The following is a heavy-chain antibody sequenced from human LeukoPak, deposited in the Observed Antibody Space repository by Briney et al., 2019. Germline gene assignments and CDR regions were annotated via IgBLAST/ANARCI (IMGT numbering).Heavy chain of an antibody. CDR1: GGSISSGSYY. V-gene: IGHV4-61*02. J-gene: IGHJ4*02. Sequence: PSETLSLTCTVSGGSISSGSYYWNWIRQPAGKGLEWIGRIYTSGSTNYNPSLKSRVTISVDTSKNQFSLKLTSVTAADTAVYFCARGEDFERYYLAYWGQGTLVTVSS. CDR3: ARGEDFERYYLAY. CDR2: IYTSGST. D-gene: IGHD3-9*01.